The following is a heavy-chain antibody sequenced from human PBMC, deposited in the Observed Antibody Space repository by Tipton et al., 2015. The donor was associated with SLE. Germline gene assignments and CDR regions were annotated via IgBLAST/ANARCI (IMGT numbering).Heavy chain of an antibody. CDR1: GNSISKYF. J-gene: IGHJ4*02. CDR3: ARLTPWGYDY. V-gene: IGHV4-39*07. D-gene: IGHD7-27*01. CDR2: ISYSGAT. Sequence: TLSLTCTVSGNSISKYFWDWIRQPPGKGLMLIGSISYSGATSYNPSLKSRVTISVDTSKNQFSLSLISVTAADTAVYYCARLTPWGYDYWGPGMLVTVSS.